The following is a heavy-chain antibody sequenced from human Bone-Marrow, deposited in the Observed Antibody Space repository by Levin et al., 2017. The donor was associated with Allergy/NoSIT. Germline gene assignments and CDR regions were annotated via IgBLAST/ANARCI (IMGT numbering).Heavy chain of an antibody. CDR3: AKMKEGQLLKGNWLDP. D-gene: IGHD4-23*01. Sequence: SETLSLTCTVSGDSIRGGNDYWSWIRQHPGKGLEWIGSIYYTGSTYYNPSLKSRATISVDTSKNQFSLSLRSVTTPDTAVYYCAKMKEGQLLKGNWLDPWGQGTLVTVSS. J-gene: IGHJ5*02. CDR2: IYYTGST. CDR1: GDSIRGGNDY. V-gene: IGHV4-31*03.